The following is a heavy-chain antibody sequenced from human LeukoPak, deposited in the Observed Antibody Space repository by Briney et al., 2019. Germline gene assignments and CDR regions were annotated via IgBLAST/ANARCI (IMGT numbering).Heavy chain of an antibody. CDR3: AREQDYGDYGSFIDY. Sequence: PGGSLRLSCAASGFTFSSYSMNWVRQAPGKGLEWVSSISSSSSYIYYADSVKGRFTISRDNAKNSLYLQMNSLRAEDTAVYYCAREQDYGDYGSFIDYWGQGTLVTVSS. J-gene: IGHJ4*02. D-gene: IGHD4-17*01. V-gene: IGHV3-21*01. CDR1: GFTFSSYS. CDR2: ISSSSSYI.